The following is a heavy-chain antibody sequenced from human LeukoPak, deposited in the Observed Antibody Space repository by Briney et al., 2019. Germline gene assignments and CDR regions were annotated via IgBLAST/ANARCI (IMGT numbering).Heavy chain of an antibody. Sequence: GASAKVSCKASGYTFTSYDTNWVRQATGQGLEWMGWMNPNSGNTGYAQKLQGRVTMTTDTSTSTAYMELRSLRSDDTAVYYCARDYTDNWFDPWGQGTLVTVSS. CDR1: GYTFTSYD. V-gene: IGHV1-8*01. J-gene: IGHJ5*02. D-gene: IGHD4-11*01. CDR2: MNPNSGNT. CDR3: ARDYTDNWFDP.